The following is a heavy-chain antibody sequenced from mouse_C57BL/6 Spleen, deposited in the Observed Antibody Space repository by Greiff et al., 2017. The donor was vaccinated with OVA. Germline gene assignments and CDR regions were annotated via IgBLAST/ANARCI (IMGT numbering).Heavy chain of an antibody. CDR3: ARKDWDEAMDY. CDR2: ISDGGSYT. J-gene: IGHJ4*01. V-gene: IGHV5-4*01. Sequence: EVHLVESGGGLVKPGGSLKLSCAASGFTFSSYAMSWVRQTPEKRLEWVATISDGGSYTYYPDNVKGRFTISRDNAKNNLYLQMSHLKSEDTAMYYCARKDWDEAMDYWGQGTSVTVSS. CDR1: GFTFSSYA. D-gene: IGHD4-1*01.